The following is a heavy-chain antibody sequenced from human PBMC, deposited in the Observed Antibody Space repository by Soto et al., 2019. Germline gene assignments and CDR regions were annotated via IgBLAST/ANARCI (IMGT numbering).Heavy chain of an antibody. J-gene: IGHJ5*02. Sequence: SETLSLTCTVSGGSISGSSYYWGWIRQPPGKGLEWIASIFHSGRTYYNPSLKSRVTISVDTSRDQFSVKLSSVTAADTAVYYCARGYYDRSGYYLDPWGQGILVTVSS. CDR1: GGSISGSSYY. CDR2: IFHSGRT. D-gene: IGHD3-22*01. V-gene: IGHV4-39*01. CDR3: ARGYYDRSGYYLDP.